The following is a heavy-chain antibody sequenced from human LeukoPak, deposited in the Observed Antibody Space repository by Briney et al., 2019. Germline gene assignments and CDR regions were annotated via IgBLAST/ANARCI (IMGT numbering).Heavy chain of an antibody. CDR1: GFTFSRYW. CDR2: IKQDGSEK. D-gene: IGHD4-23*01. Sequence: PGGSLRLSCAASGFTFSRYWMSWVRQAPGKGLEWVANIKQDGSEKYYVDSVKGRFTVSRDSAKNSLYLQMNSLRAEDTAVYYCGRWRTTFDPWGQGTLVTVSS. CDR3: GRWRTTFDP. V-gene: IGHV3-7*01. J-gene: IGHJ5*02.